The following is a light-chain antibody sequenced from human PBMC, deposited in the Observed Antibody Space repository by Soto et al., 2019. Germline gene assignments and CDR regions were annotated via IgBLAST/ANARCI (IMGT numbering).Light chain of an antibody. Sequence: QSVLTQPPSVSGAPGQKVSIACTGSTSNIGTYGVHWYQQHPGKAPKLMIYDVTTRPSGVPDRFSGSKSGNTASLTISGLQAEDEADYYCSSHAGSSVVFGTGTKVTVL. CDR3: SSHAGSSVV. J-gene: IGLJ1*01. V-gene: IGLV2-11*01. CDR1: TSNIGTYG. CDR2: DVT.